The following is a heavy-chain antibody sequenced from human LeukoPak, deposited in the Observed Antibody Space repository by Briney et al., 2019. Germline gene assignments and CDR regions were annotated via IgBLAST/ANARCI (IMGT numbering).Heavy chain of an antibody. Sequence: PSQTLSLTCTVSGGSISSGDYYWSWIRQPPGKGLEWIGYIYYSGSTYYNPSLKSRVTISVDTSKNQFSLKLSSVTAADTAVYYCARDLSIVGATVPWRWFDPWGQGTLVTVSS. CDR3: ARDLSIVGATVPWRWFDP. V-gene: IGHV4-30-4*01. J-gene: IGHJ5*02. CDR1: GGSISSGDYY. D-gene: IGHD1-26*01. CDR2: IYYSGST.